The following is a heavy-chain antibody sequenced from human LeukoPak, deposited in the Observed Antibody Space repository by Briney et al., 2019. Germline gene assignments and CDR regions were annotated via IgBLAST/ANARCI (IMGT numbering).Heavy chain of an antibody. Sequence: SETLSLTCDVYGGSFSGYYWSWIRQPPGKGLEWIGEVNHSGSTNYNPSLKSRVTISVDTSKNQFSLKLSSVTAANTAVYYCARGQSAVGYCSGGSCYSRYYYYMDVWGKGTTVTVSS. V-gene: IGHV4-34*01. J-gene: IGHJ6*03. CDR2: VNHSGST. CDR1: GGSFSGYY. D-gene: IGHD2-15*01. CDR3: ARGQSAVGYCSGGSCYSRYYYYMDV.